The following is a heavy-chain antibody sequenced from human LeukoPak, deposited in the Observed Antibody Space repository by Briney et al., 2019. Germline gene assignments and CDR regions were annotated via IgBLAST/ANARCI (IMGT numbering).Heavy chain of an antibody. J-gene: IGHJ4*02. D-gene: IGHD3-10*01. Sequence: SQTLSLTCTVSGGSISSGDYYWSWIRQPPGKGLEWIGYIYYSGSTYYNPSLKSRVTISVDTPKNQFSLKLSSVTAADTAVYYCARETPPYYYGSGSSSNFDYWGQGTLVTVSS. CDR1: GGSISSGDYY. CDR2: IYYSGST. CDR3: ARETPPYYYGSGSSSNFDY. V-gene: IGHV4-30-4*08.